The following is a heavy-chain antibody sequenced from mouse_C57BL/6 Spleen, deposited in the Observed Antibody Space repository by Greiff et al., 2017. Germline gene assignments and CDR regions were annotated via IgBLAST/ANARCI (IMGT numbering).Heavy chain of an antibody. CDR2: ISSGSSTI. Sequence: EVKLMESGGGLVKPGGSLKLSCAASGFTFSDYGMHWVRQAPEKGLEWVAYISSGSSTIYYADTVKGRFTISRDNAKHTLFLQMTSLRSEDTAMYYCATSYYSNYVWFAYWGQGTLVTVS. D-gene: IGHD2-5*01. J-gene: IGHJ3*01. V-gene: IGHV5-17*01. CDR3: ATSYYSNYVWFAY. CDR1: GFTFSDYG.